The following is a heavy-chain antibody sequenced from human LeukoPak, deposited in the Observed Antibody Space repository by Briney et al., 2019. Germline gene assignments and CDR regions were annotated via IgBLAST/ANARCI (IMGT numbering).Heavy chain of an antibody. D-gene: IGHD3-3*01. V-gene: IGHV3-30-3*01. Sequence: PGGSLRLSCAASGFTFSSYAMHWVRQAPGKGLEWVAVISYDGSNKYYADSVKGRFTISRDNSKNTLYLQMDSLRAEDTAVYYCAKEDSGADDFWSGVDYWGQGTLVTVSS. CDR2: ISYDGSNK. CDR3: AKEDSGADDFWSGVDY. J-gene: IGHJ4*02. CDR1: GFTFSSYA.